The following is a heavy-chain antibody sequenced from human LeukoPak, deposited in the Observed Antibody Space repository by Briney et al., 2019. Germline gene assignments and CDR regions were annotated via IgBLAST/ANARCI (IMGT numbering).Heavy chain of an antibody. V-gene: IGHV4-59*12. CDR3: AGDPLPDCSRTSCPAVYGMDG. CDR2: IYYSGST. J-gene: IGHJ6*02. D-gene: IGHD2-2*01. CDR1: GGSISSYY. Sequence: PSETLSLTCTVSGGSISSYYWSWIRQPPGKGLEWIGYIYYSGSTYYNPSLKSRVTISVDTSKNQFSLKLSSVTAADTAVYYCAGDPLPDCSRTSCPAVYGMDGWGQGTTVTVSS.